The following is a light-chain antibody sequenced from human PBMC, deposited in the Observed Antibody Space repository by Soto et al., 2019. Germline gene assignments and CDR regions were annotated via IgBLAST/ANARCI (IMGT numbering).Light chain of an antibody. Sequence: QLVLTQPPSASGTPGQRVTISCSGSSSNIGVNTVNWYQQLPGAAPKLLIYSANQRPSGVPDRFSGSKSGTSASLAISGLQSEDEADYHCASWDDSVNGWVFGGGTKVTVL. CDR3: ASWDDSVNGWV. CDR2: SAN. CDR1: SSNIGVNT. J-gene: IGLJ3*02. V-gene: IGLV1-44*01.